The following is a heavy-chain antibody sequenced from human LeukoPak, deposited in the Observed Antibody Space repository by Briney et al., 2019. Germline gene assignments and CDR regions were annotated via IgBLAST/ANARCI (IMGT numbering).Heavy chain of an antibody. Sequence: PTGGSLRLSCAVSGFTFTTYWLGWVRQPPGKGLEWVSTISGRRDSTSYADSVKGRFTISRDNSKNTLYLQMNSLRAEDTAVYYCAKDPNFYYCMDVWGKGTTVTLSS. V-gene: IGHV3-23*01. J-gene: IGHJ6*03. CDR2: ISGRRDST. CDR1: GFTFTTYW. CDR3: AKDPNFYYCMDV.